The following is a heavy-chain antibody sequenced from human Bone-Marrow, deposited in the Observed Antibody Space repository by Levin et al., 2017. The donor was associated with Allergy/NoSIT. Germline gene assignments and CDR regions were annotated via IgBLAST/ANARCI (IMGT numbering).Heavy chain of an antibody. CDR1: GFTVSSNY. Sequence: GGSLRLSCAASGFTVSSNYMSWVRQAPGKGLEWVSVIYSGGSTYYADSVKGRFTISRDNSKNTLYLQMNSLRAEDTAVYYCARDPRLSSGRGEVWGQGTMVTVSS. J-gene: IGHJ3*01. V-gene: IGHV3-53*01. CDR2: IYSGGST. D-gene: IGHD6-19*01. CDR3: ARDPRLSSGRGEV.